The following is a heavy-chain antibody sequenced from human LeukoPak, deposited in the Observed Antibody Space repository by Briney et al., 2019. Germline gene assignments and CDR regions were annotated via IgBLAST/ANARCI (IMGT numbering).Heavy chain of an antibody. D-gene: IGHD3-16*01. Sequence: ASVKVSCKASGGTFSSYAISWVRQAPGQGLEWMGWINPNSGGTNYAQKFQGRVTMTRDTSISTAYMELSRLRSDDTAVYYCARVWGYSFNWYFDLWGRGTLVTVSS. CDR2: INPNSGGT. CDR1: GGTFSSYA. J-gene: IGHJ2*01. CDR3: ARVWGYSFNWYFDL. V-gene: IGHV1-2*02.